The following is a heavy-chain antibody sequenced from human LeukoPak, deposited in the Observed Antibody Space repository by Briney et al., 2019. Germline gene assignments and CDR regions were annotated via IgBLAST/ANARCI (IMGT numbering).Heavy chain of an antibody. J-gene: IGHJ4*02. CDR1: GFTFGFTFSGYA. D-gene: IGHD5-12*01. Sequence: GGSLRLSCAPFGFTFGFTFSGYAMTWVRQAPGRGLEMVSSVSGSAGTTYYADSVKGRFTISRDTSKNTLDLQLNSLRGEHTAVYYCAKLFAGLRRDFDYWGQGAQVTLSS. CDR2: VSGSAGTT. CDR3: AKLFAGLRRDFDY. V-gene: IGHV3-23*01.